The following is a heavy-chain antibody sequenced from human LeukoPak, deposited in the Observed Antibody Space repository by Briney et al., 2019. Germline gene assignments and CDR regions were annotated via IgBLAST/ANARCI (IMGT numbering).Heavy chain of an antibody. Sequence: SETLSLTCTVSGGSISSYYWSWIRQPPGKGLEWIGYIYYSGSTNYNPSLKSRVTISVDTSKNQFSLKLGSETAADTAVYYCARDGNGSDPWGQGTLVTVSS. CDR1: GGSISSYY. CDR3: ARDGNGSDP. CDR2: IYYSGST. D-gene: IGHD1-14*01. J-gene: IGHJ5*02. V-gene: IGHV4-59*01.